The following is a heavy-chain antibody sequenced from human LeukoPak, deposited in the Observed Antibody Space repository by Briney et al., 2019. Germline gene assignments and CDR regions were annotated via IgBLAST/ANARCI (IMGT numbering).Heavy chain of an antibody. CDR3: ARVTPTGTFYYYYGMDV. CDR2: INHSGST. V-gene: IGHV4-34*01. Sequence: PSETLSLTCAVYGGSFSGYYWSWIRQPPGKGLEWIGEINHSGSTNYNPSLKSRVTISVDTSKNQFSLKLSSVTAADTAVYYCARVTPTGTFYYYYGMDVWGQGTTVTVSS. D-gene: IGHD1-1*01. J-gene: IGHJ6*02. CDR1: GGSFSGYY.